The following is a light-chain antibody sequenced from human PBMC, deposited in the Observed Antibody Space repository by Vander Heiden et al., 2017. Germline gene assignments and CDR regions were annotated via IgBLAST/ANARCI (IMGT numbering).Light chain of an antibody. CDR3: QQGYSAPPMYS. V-gene: IGKV1-39*01. CDR1: QSISKY. J-gene: IGKJ2*03. Sequence: DIQMTQSPSSLSASVGDRVSITCRASQSISKYLNWYQQKPGKAPKLLVYAESTLQSGVPSRFSGSGSGTDFTLTISSLQPADFATYYCQQGYSAPPMYSFGPGTKLEIK. CDR2: AES.